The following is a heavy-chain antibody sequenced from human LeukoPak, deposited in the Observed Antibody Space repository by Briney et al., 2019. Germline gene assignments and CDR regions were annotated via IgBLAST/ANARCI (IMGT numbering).Heavy chain of an antibody. CDR2: IRYDGSRK. D-gene: IGHD1-26*01. CDR1: GFTFSNYG. V-gene: IGHV3-30*02. J-gene: IGHJ4*02. Sequence: GGSLRLSCAASGFTFSNYGIHWVRQAQGQGLEWVAFIRYDGSRKYYADSVKGRFTISRDNSKNTLYLQMNSLRVEDTSVYYCAPTIVGATPYFDYWGQGTLVTVSS. CDR3: APTIVGATPYFDY.